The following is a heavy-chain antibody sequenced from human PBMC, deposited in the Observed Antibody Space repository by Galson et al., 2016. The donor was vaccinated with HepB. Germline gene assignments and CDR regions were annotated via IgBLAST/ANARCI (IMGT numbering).Heavy chain of an antibody. CDR2: ISGRGITT. CDR1: GFTLSNYA. CDR3: ARLFGGYIDY. V-gene: IGHV3-23*01. J-gene: IGHJ4*02. Sequence: SLRLSCAASGFTLSNYAMSWVRQAPGKGLEWVSDISGRGITTYYADSVKGRFTISRDNSKKTAYLQMSSLRAEDTAVYYCARLFGGYIDYWGQGTLVTVSS. D-gene: IGHD2-15*01.